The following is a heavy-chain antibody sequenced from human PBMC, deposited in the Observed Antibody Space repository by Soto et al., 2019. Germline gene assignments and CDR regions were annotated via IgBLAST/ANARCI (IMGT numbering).Heavy chain of an antibody. CDR2: ISYDGSNK. V-gene: IGHV3-30*18. Sequence: QVQLVESGGGVVQPGRSLRLSCAASGFTFSSYGMHWVRQAPGKGLEWVAVISYDGSNKYYADSVKGRFTISRDNSKTTLYLQMNSLRAEDTAVYYCAKEDHYDFWSGYYTPFDYWGQGTLVTVSS. D-gene: IGHD3-3*01. CDR1: GFTFSSYG. CDR3: AKEDHYDFWSGYYTPFDY. J-gene: IGHJ4*02.